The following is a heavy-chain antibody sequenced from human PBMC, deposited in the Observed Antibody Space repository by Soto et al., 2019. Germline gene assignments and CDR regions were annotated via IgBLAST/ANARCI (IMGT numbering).Heavy chain of an antibody. CDR3: ATMGFGYYYDSSGYYDAFDI. J-gene: IGHJ3*02. D-gene: IGHD3-22*01. CDR2: FDPEDGET. V-gene: IGHV1-24*01. Sequence: ASVKVSCKVSGYTLTELSMHWVRQAPGKGLEWMGGFDPEDGETIYAQKFQGRVTMTEDTSTDTAYMELSSLRSEDTAVYYCATMGFGYYYDSSGYYDAFDIWGQGTMVTVSS. CDR1: GYTLTELS.